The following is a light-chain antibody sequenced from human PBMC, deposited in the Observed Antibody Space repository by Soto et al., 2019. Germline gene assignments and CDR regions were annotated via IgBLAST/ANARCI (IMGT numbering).Light chain of an antibody. CDR2: DAS. V-gene: IGKV3-11*01. J-gene: IGKJ4*01. CDR3: HQRSNWPLVT. CDR1: QSVSSY. Sequence: EIVLTQSPATLSLSPGERATLSCRASQSVSSYLAWYQHTPGQAPRLLIYDASNRATGIPARFSGSGSGTDFTLTISSLEPEDFAIYYCHQRSNWPLVTFGEGTKVEIK.